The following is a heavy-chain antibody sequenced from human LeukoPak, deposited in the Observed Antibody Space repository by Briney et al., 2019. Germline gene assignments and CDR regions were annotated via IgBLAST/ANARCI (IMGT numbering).Heavy chain of an antibody. V-gene: IGHV3-73*01. J-gene: IGHJ4*02. CDR1: GFTFSDSA. Sequence: GGSLRLSCAASGFTFSDSAMHWVRQASGKGLEWVGRIRSKANSYATAYAASVKGRFTISRDDSKNTAYPQMNSLKTEDTAVYYCTTAIDSSGYSDLFDYWGQGTLVTVSS. CDR2: IRSKANSYAT. D-gene: IGHD3-22*01. CDR3: TTAIDSSGYSDLFDY.